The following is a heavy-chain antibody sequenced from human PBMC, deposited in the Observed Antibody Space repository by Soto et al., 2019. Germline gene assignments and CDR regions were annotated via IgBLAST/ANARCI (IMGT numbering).Heavy chain of an antibody. CDR2: IIPIFGTA. CDR1: GGTFSSYA. D-gene: IGHD2-21*02. V-gene: IGHV1-69*13. J-gene: IGHJ6*02. Sequence: SVKVSCKASGGTFSSYAISWVRQAPGQGLEWMGGIIPIFGTANYAQRFQGRVTITADESTSTAYMELSSLRSEDTAVYYCARDLGGNSGYYYYYGMDVWGQGTTVTVSS. CDR3: ARDLGGNSGYYYYYGMDV.